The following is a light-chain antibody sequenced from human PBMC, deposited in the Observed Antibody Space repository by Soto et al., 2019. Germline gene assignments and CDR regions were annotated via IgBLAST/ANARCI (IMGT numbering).Light chain of an antibody. V-gene: IGKV3-20*01. CDR2: GAS. CDR3: QLAWT. CDR1: QSVSSSY. Sequence: EIVMTQSPATLSVAPGERATLSCRASQSVSSSYLAWYQQKPGQAPRLLIYGASSRATGIPDRFSGSGSGTDFTLTISRLEPEDFAVYYCQLAWTFGQGTKMDIK. J-gene: IGKJ1*01.